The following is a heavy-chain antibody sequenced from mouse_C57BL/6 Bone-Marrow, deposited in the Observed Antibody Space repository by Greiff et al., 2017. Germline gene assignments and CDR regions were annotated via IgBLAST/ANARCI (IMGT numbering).Heavy chain of an antibody. CDR3: ARARLRGAY. Sequence: QVQLQQSGAELARPGASVKLSCKASGYTFTSYGISWVKQRTGQGLEWIGEIYPRSGNTYYTEKFKGKATLTADKSSSTAYMELRSLTSEDSAVYFCARARLRGAYWGQGTLVTVSA. CDR1: GYTFTSYG. J-gene: IGHJ3*01. D-gene: IGHD1-2*01. V-gene: IGHV1-81*01. CDR2: IYPRSGNT.